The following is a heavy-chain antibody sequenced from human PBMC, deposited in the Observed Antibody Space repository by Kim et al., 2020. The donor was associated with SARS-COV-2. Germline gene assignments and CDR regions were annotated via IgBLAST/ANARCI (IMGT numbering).Heavy chain of an antibody. CDR3: ARSIILLSSTRAQDV. CDR1: GFTFSDYS. CDR2: ISSSSSYR. Sequence: GGSLRLSCEASGFTFSDYSMSWVRQAPGKGLEWVSAISSSSSYRFYVDSVKGRFTISRDNAQNSLFLQMDSLRADDTAVYYCARSIILLSSTRAQDVWGQGTMVTVSS. D-gene: IGHD2-21*01. V-gene: IGHV3-21*01. J-gene: IGHJ6*02.